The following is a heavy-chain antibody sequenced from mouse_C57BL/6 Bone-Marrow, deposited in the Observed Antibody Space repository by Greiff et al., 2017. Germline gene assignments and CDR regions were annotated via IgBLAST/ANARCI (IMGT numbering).Heavy chain of an antibody. V-gene: IGHV1-62-2*01. J-gene: IGHJ2*01. CDR3: ARHDDGRAINPLDY. CDR1: GYTFTAYT. D-gene: IGHD1-2*01. Sequence: QVQLKESGAELVKPGASVKLSCKASGYTFTAYTIHWVKQRSGQGLEWIGWFYPGSGGIKYNEKFKDKATLTADKSSSTVYMELSRLTSEDSAVYFCARHDDGRAINPLDYWGQGTTLTVSS. CDR2: FYPGSGGI.